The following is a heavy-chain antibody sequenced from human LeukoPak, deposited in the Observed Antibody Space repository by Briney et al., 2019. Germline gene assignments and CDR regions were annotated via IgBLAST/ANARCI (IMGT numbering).Heavy chain of an antibody. CDR1: GYSISRGYS. D-gene: IGHD3-22*01. Sequence: SSETLSLTCTVSGYSISRGYSWGWIRQPPGKGLEWIGNIYHSGSTNYSPSLKSRVTISVDTSKNQFSLKLSSVTAADTAVYFCAREDYYNSGGHYLDYWGQGTLVTVSS. V-gene: IGHV4-38-2*02. CDR3: AREDYYNSGGHYLDY. J-gene: IGHJ4*02. CDR2: IYHSGST.